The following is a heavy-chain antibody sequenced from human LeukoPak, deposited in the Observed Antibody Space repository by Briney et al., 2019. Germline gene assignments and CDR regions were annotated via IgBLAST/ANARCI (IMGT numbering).Heavy chain of an antibody. D-gene: IGHD6-19*01. CDR1: GFTFSASW. V-gene: IGHV3-7*01. Sequence: GGSLRLPCAASGFTFSASWMTWVRQAPGKGLDWVTIINEGGGLTFYVDSVKGRFSISRDNSKNSLSLQMSTLRVEDTAMYYCSRVGRNGWDFDHWGQGTLVTVSS. CDR3: SRVGRNGWDFDH. CDR2: INEGGGLT. J-gene: IGHJ4*02.